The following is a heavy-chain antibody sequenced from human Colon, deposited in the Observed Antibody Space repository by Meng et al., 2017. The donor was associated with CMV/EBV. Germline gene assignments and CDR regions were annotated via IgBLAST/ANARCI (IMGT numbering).Heavy chain of an antibody. D-gene: IGHD5-12*01. CDR2: IDYPEGISK. V-gene: IGHV3-23*01. J-gene: IGHJ4*02. CDR1: GYILRNYA. Sequence: LSCTASGYILRNYAMSWVRQAPEKGLEWVAHIDYPEGISKHYADSVAGRFTISRDNSKNTVFLQMSSLRAEDTASYYCATWISYHFDNWGPGTLVTVSS. CDR3: ATWISYHFDN.